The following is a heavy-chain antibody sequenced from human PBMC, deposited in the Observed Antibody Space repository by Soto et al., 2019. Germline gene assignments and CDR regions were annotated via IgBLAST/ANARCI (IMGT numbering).Heavy chain of an antibody. D-gene: IGHD3-10*01. CDR3: AKVEYGSGSENYYFDY. CDR1: GFGFSIYA. V-gene: IGHV3-23*01. J-gene: IGHJ4*02. Sequence: EVQLLESGGALVQPGGSLRLSCAASGFGFSIYAMDWVRQSPGCGLEWVSAVTRSGGSAYYADSVKGRFTISRDNSENTVYLQTNSLRAEDTAVYYCAKVEYGSGSENYYFDYWGQGTLVTVSS. CDR2: VTRSGGSA.